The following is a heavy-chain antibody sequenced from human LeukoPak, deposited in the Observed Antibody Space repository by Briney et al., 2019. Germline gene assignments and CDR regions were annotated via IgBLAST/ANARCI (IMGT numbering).Heavy chain of an antibody. CDR1: GGTFSSYA. V-gene: IGHV1-69*04. CDR3: ARDCGGDCYQKTYGMDV. D-gene: IGHD2-21*02. CDR2: IIPILGIA. Sequence: GSSVKVSCKASGGTFSSYAISWVRQAPGQGLEWMGRIIPILGIANYAQKFQGRVTITADKSTSTAYMELSSLRSEDTAVYYCARDCGGDCYQKTYGMDVWGQRTTVTVSS. J-gene: IGHJ6*02.